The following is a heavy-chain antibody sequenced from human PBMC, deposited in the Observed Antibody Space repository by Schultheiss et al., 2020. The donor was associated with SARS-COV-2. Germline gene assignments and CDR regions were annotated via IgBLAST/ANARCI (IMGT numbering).Heavy chain of an antibody. CDR1: GFTVSSNY. V-gene: IGHV3-23*01. J-gene: IGHJ4*02. Sequence: GGSLRLSCAASGFTVSSNYMSWVRQAPGKGLEWVSAISGSGGSTYYADSVKGRFTISRDNSKNTLYLQMNSLRAEDTAVYYCAKDGWLQPTSYYFDYWGQGTLVTVSS. CDR3: AKDGWLQPTSYYFDY. CDR2: ISGSGGST. D-gene: IGHD5-24*01.